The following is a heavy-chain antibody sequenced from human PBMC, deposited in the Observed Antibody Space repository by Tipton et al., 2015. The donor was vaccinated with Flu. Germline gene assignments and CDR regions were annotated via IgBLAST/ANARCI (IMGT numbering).Heavy chain of an antibody. J-gene: IGHJ5*02. CDR2: INQGGSQR. CDR1: SFTFSDNW. Sequence: GSLRLSCTVSSFTFSDNWMDWVRQAPGKGLEWVANINQGGSQRYYVDSVKGRFTISRDNAKRSLYLQLDSLRAEDTGVYYCSICLNSWGQGTLVTVSS. V-gene: IGHV3-7*01. D-gene: IGHD3-10*02. CDR3: SICLNS.